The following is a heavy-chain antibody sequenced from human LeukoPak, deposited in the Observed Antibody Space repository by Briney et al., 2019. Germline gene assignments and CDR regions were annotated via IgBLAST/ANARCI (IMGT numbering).Heavy chain of an antibody. V-gene: IGHV1-46*01. CDR1: GSTFTRYY. J-gene: IGHJ4*02. Sequence: ASVKASCKASGSTFTRYYIHWLRQAPGQGLDWMGMINPSSGSTRFAQMFQDRVTMTRDTSTSAVYMELSSLTSEDTAMYYCARTYSSSWSYCDSWGQGTLVTVSS. D-gene: IGHD6-13*01. CDR3: ARTYSSSWSYCDS. CDR2: INPSSGST.